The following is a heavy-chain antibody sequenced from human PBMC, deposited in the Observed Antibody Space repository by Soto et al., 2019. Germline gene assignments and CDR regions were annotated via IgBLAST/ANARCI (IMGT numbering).Heavy chain of an antibody. CDR1: GYTFTSYG. CDR2: ISAYNGNT. Sequence: ASVKVSCKASGYTFTSYGISWVRQAPGQGLEWMGWISAYNGNTNYAQKHQGRVTMTTDTSTSTAYKELRSLRSDDTAVYYCARVGYCSGGSCYYYMDVWGKGTTVTVSS. D-gene: IGHD2-15*01. V-gene: IGHV1-18*01. J-gene: IGHJ6*03. CDR3: ARVGYCSGGSCYYYMDV.